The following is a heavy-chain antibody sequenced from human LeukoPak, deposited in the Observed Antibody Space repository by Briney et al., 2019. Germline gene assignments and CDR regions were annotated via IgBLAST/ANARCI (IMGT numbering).Heavy chain of an antibody. V-gene: IGHV3-30-3*01. CDR3: ARDQMIAAAGLDY. D-gene: IGHD6-13*01. J-gene: IGHJ4*02. Sequence: GGSLRLSCAASGFTFSSFAMHWVRQAPGKGLEWVAVISYDGSNKYFADSVKGRFTISRDNSKNTLYLQMNSLRAEDTAVYYCARDQMIAAAGLDYWGQGTLVTVSS. CDR1: GFTFSSFA. CDR2: ISYDGSNK.